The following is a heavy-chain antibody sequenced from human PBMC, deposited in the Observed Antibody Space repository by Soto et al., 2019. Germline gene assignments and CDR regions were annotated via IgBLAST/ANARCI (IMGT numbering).Heavy chain of an antibody. D-gene: IGHD3-10*01. J-gene: IGHJ6*02. CDR3: AKDIALVRGVIIDLDV. CDR2: ISYDGDNK. V-gene: IGHV3-30*18. CDR1: GFIFSNYG. Sequence: PGGSLRLSCAASGFIFSNYGMHWVRQTPGKGLEWAAVISYDGDNKYYADSVKGRFAVSRDNSKNTLYLQMNNLRPEDMAVYYCAKDIALVRGVIIDLDVWGHGTTVTVSS.